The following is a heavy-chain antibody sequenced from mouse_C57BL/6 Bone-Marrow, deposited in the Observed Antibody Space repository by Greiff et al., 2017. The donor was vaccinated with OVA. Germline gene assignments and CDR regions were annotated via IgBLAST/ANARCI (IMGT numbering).Heavy chain of an antibody. J-gene: IGHJ2*01. CDR1: GFSLTSYG. CDR3: ARNSGVYGSRRYYFDY. D-gene: IGHD1-1*01. Sequence: VKLVESGPGLVQPSQSLSITCTVSGFSLTSYGVHWVRQSPGKGLEWLGVIWSGGSTDYNAAFISRLSISKDNSKSQVFFKMNSLQADDTAIYYCARNSGVYGSRRYYFDYWGQGTTLTVSS. CDR2: IWSGGST. V-gene: IGHV2-2*01.